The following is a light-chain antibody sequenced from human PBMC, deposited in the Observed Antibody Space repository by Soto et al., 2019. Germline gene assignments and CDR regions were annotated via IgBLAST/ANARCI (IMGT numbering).Light chain of an antibody. V-gene: IGLV1-47*01. CDR3: AAWDDSLGYV. CDR1: SSNIGSNY. Sequence: QSVLTQPPSASGTPGQRVTISCSGSSSNIGSNYVYWYQQLPGTAPKLLIYRNNQRPSGVPDRFSGSKSGTSASLAISGLRSEDEADYHCAAWDDSLGYVFGTGTKVTVL. CDR2: RNN. J-gene: IGLJ1*01.